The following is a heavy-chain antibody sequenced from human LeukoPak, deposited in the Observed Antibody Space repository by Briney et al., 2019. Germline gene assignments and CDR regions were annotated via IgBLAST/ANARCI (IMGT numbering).Heavy chain of an antibody. Sequence: ASVKVSCKASGGTFSSYAISWVRQAPGQGLEWMGMIIPIFGTANYAQKFQGRVAITADESTSTAYMELSSLRSEDTAVYYCARDRNRITIFGVAHSYWFDPWGQGTLVTVSS. V-gene: IGHV1-69*15. D-gene: IGHD3-3*01. J-gene: IGHJ5*02. CDR3: ARDRNRITIFGVAHSYWFDP. CDR2: IIPIFGTA. CDR1: GGTFSSYA.